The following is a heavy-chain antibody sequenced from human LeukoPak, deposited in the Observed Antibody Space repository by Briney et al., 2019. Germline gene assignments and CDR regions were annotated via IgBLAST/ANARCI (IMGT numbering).Heavy chain of an antibody. CDR2: MNPNSGNT. J-gene: IGHJ5*02. CDR3: ARGLREVWFDP. V-gene: IGHV1-8*01. CDR1: GYTFTRYD. Sequence: ASVKVSCKASGYTFTRYDVNWVRQATGQGLEWMGWMNPNSGNTGYAQKFQGRVTMTRNTSISTAYMELSSLRSEDTAVYYCARGLREVWFDPWGQGTLVTVSS. D-gene: IGHD3-10*01.